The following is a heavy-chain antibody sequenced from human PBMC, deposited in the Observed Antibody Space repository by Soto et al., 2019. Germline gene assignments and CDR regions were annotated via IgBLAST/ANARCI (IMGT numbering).Heavy chain of an antibody. CDR1: GFSFSSYW. CDR3: ARDAYDILTGYYPYFYGMDV. D-gene: IGHD3-9*01. J-gene: IGHJ6*02. Sequence: EVQLLQSGGGLVQPGGSLSLSCAASGFSFSSYWLHWVRQAPGKGLVWVSRINSDGTSTIYADSVKGRFTISRDNAKNTLYLQMNSLRADDTAVYYCARDAYDILTGYYPYFYGMDVWGQGTTVTVSS. V-gene: IGHV3-74*01. CDR2: INSDGTST.